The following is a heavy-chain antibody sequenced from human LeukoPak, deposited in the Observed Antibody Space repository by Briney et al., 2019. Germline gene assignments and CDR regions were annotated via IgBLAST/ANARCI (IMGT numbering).Heavy chain of an antibody. Sequence: ASVKVSCKTSGYTFTNYYIHWVRQAPGQGLEWMGRINPYNGGTDYEQKFQGRVTMTRDTSITTAYMELSRLRSDDTAVYYCAITYANNAYDVWGQGTMVTVSS. CDR2: INPYNGGT. D-gene: IGHD3-16*01. CDR3: AITYANNAYDV. J-gene: IGHJ3*01. V-gene: IGHV1-2*06. CDR1: GYTFTNYY.